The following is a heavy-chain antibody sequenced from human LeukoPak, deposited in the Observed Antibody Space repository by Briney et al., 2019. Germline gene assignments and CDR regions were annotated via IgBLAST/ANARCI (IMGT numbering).Heavy chain of an antibody. D-gene: IGHD1-20*01. CDR2: VFHTVTT. J-gene: IGHJ5*02. Sequence: PSETLSLTCSVSGYSIKSVYYWGWIGQSPGKGLEWIGAVFHTVTTFYNPSLQSRLTLLLDPSTNPASLNLRSVTAADTAVYYCVRDQTYNWNPGWFDLWGQGTLVTVSS. V-gene: IGHV4-38-2*02. CDR3: VRDQTYNWNPGWFDL. CDR1: GYSIKSVYY.